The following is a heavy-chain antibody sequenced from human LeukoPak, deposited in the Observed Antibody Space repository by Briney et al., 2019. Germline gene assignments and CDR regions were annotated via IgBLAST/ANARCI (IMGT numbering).Heavy chain of an antibody. Sequence: SETLSLTCDVSGYSISSGHYWGWIRQSPVTGLYWIASMYNSGSTYFKSSLKSRVTISLDTPKNQFSLTLNSVTAADTAVYYCARHVYGRHQLQAYHFDYWGQGILVTVSS. J-gene: IGHJ4*02. CDR1: GYSISSGHY. V-gene: IGHV4-38-2*01. CDR3: ARHVYGRHQLQAYHFDY. D-gene: IGHD2-2*01. CDR2: MYNSGST.